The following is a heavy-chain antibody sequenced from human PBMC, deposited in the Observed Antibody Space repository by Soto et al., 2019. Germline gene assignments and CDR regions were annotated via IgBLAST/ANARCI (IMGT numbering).Heavy chain of an antibody. CDR3: AREALRHGIWFDP. Sequence: GGSLRLSCAASGFTFSDYYMSWIRQAPGKGLEWVSYISSSSSYTNYADSVKGRFTISRDNAKNSLYLQMNSLRAGETAVYYGAREALRHGIWFDPWGQGTLVTVSS. CDR1: GFTFSDYY. D-gene: IGHD5-12*01. CDR2: ISSSSSYT. J-gene: IGHJ5*02. V-gene: IGHV3-11*06.